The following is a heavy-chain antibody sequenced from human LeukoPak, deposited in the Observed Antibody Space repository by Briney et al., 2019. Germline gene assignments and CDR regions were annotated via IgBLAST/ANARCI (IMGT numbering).Heavy chain of an antibody. V-gene: IGHV1-69*13. Sequence: SVEVSCKASGGTFSSYAISWVRQAPGQGLEWMGGIIPIFGTANYAQKFQGRVTITADESTSTAYMELSSLRSEDTAVYYCARVHCSGGSCYLDYWGQGTLVTVSS. D-gene: IGHD2-15*01. J-gene: IGHJ4*02. CDR3: ARVHCSGGSCYLDY. CDR1: GGTFSSYA. CDR2: IIPIFGTA.